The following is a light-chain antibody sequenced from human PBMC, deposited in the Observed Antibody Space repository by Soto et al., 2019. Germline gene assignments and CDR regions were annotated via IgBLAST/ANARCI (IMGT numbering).Light chain of an antibody. Sequence: QSVLTQPASVSGSPGQSITISCTGTSSDVGGYNYASWYQQHPGKAPKLMIYEVSNRPSGVSNRFSGSKSGNTASLTISGLQAEDEADYYCSSYTSSSTRFYVFGTGTKVTVL. CDR2: EVS. CDR1: SSDVGGYNY. CDR3: SSYTSSSTRFYV. V-gene: IGLV2-14*01. J-gene: IGLJ1*01.